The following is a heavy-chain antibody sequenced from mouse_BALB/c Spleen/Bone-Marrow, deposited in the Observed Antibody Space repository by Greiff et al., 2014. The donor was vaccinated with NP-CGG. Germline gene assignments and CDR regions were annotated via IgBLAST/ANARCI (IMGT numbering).Heavy chain of an antibody. D-gene: IGHD4-1*01. J-gene: IGHJ1*01. CDR1: EFSLTDYG. V-gene: IGHV2-6-5*01. CDR2: IWGGGST. CDR3: AKRGGLGPYWYFDV. Sequence: QVQLQQSGPGLVAPSQSLSITCTVSEFSLTDYGVSWIRQPPGKGLEWLGVIWGGGSTYYNSALKSRLSISKDNSKSQVFLKMNSLQTDDAAMYYCAKRGGLGPYWYFDVWGAGTTVTVSS.